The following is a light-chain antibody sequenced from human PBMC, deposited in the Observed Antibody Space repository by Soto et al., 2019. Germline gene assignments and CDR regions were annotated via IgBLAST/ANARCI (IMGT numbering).Light chain of an antibody. V-gene: IGLV2-14*01. CDR1: SSDVGGYNY. CDR2: DVS. CDR3: SSYTSSSTPPYV. Sequence: QSALTQPPSVSGAPGQRVTISCTGSSSDVGGYNYVSWYQQHPGKAPKLMIYDVSNRPSGVSNRFSGSKSGNTASLTISGLQAEDEADYYCSSYTSSSTPPYVFGAGTKVTVL. J-gene: IGLJ1*01.